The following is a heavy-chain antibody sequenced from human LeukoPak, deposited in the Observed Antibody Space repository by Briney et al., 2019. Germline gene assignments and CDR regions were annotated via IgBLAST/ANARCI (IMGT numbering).Heavy chain of an antibody. V-gene: IGHV3-7*03. CDR2: IKQDGGEK. J-gene: IGHJ4*02. Sequence: GGSLRLSCAASGFTFSNYWMSWVRQAPGKRLEWVANIKQDGGEKYYVDSVKGRFTISRDNAQNSLYLHMNSLRAEDTAVYYCARDKIVGATKNDYWGQGTLVSVSS. CDR1: GFTFSNYW. D-gene: IGHD1-26*01. CDR3: ARDKIVGATKNDY.